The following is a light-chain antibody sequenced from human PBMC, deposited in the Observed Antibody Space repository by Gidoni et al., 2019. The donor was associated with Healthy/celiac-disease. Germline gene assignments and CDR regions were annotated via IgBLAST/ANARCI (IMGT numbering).Light chain of an antibody. V-gene: IGKV2-28*01. CDR2: LGS. Sequence: DIVMTQSPLSLPVPPGEPASISCRSSQSLLHSNGYNYLDWYLQKPGQSPHLLIYLGSHRASGVPDRFSGSGSGTDFTLKISRVEAEDVGVYYCMQALQTPWTFGQGTKVEIK. CDR1: QSLLHSNGYNY. CDR3: MQALQTPWT. J-gene: IGKJ1*01.